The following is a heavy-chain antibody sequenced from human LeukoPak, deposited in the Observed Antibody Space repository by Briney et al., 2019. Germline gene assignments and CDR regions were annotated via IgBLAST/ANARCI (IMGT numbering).Heavy chain of an antibody. J-gene: IGHJ6*04. CDR1: GYSISSGYY. CDR3: ARSPGGMDV. V-gene: IGHV4-38-2*01. Sequence: SETLSLTCAVSGYSISSGYYWGWIRQPPGKGLEWIGSIYHSGSTYYNPSLKSRVTISVDTSKNQFSLKLSSVTAADTAVYYCARSPGGMDVCGKGTTVTVSS. CDR2: IYHSGST.